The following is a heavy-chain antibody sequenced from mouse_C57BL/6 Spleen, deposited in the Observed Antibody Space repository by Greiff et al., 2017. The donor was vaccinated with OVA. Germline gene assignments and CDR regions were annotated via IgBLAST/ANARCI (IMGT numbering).Heavy chain of an antibody. CDR1: GFSLTSYG. J-gene: IGHJ1*03. CDR2: IWGDGST. V-gene: IGHV2-3*01. Sequence: QVQLQQSGPGLVAPSQSLSITCTVSGFSLTSYGVSWVRQPPGKGLEWLGVIWGDGSTNYHSALISRLSISKDNSKSQVFLKLNSLQTDDTATYYCAKGGDGYDYDDWYFDVWGTGTTVTVSS. CDR3: AKGGDGYDYDDWYFDV. D-gene: IGHD2-4*01.